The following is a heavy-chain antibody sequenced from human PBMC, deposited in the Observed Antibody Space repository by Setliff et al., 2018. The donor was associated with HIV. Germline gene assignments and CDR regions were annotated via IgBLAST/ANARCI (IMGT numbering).Heavy chain of an antibody. CDR1: GFVFSDHS. CDR3: VRDQLRRPERWDFDF. Sequence: GGSLRLSCVGSGFVFSDHSLHWVRQAPGEGLEWLSYISATGTTVSYADSVRGRFIISRDSFRNVLYLQMKNLRVEDTALYYCVRDQLRRPERWDFDFWGQGTLVTVSS. V-gene: IGHV3-48*01. D-gene: IGHD1-26*01. J-gene: IGHJ4*02. CDR2: ISATGTTV.